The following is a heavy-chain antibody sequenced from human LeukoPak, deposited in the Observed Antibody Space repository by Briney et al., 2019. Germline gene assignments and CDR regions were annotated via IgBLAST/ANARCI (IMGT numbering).Heavy chain of an antibody. CDR3: ARGKPIAYYYDSSGQRGDY. J-gene: IGHJ4*02. V-gene: IGHV1-2*06. D-gene: IGHD3-22*01. CDR1: GYTFTGYY. Sequence: ASVKVSCKASGYTFTGYYMHWVRQAPEQGREWMGRINPNSGGTNYRQKFQGRVTMTRDTSISTAYMELSSLRSDDTAVYYCARGKPIAYYYDSSGQRGDYWGQGTLVTVSS. CDR2: INPNSGGT.